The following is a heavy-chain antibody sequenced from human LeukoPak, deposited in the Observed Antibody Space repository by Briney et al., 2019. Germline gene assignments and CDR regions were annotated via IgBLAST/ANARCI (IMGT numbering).Heavy chain of an antibody. CDR3: ARVPGY. D-gene: IGHD3-10*01. V-gene: IGHV3-48*02. CDR1: GFTFSSYS. Sequence: GGCLRLSCAASGFTFSSYSMNWVRQAPGKGLEWISYICTGSSTIYYADSVKGRFTISRDNAKNSLFLQMNSLRDEDTAVYYCARVPGYWGQGTLVTVSS. CDR2: ICTGSSTI. J-gene: IGHJ4*02.